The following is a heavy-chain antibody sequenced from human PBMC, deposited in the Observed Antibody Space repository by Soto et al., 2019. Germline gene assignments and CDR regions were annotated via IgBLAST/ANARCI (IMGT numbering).Heavy chain of an antibody. Sequence: EVQLVESGGGVVQPGGSLRLSCAASGLTFSSYWMHWVRQAPGTGLVWVSLNNSDGSSTSYADSVKGRTTISRDNGNITLYLQMGSLRAQDTAAYYCARATSSEISSFDLWGRGALGTV. J-gene: IGHJ2*01. CDR1: GLTFSSYW. CDR3: ARATSSEISSFDL. CDR2: NNSDGSST. V-gene: IGHV3-74*01. D-gene: IGHD6-6*01.